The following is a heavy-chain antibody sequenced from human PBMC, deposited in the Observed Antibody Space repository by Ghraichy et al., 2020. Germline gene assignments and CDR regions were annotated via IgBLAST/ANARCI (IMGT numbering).Heavy chain of an antibody. CDR1: GFTFDDYA. CDR3: AKDALLVPASYYYYIDV. V-gene: IGHV3-43D*03. Sequence: SCAASGFTFDDYAMHWVRQAPGKGLEWVSLINWDGGRTFYADSVKGRFTISRDNSKNSLYLQMNSLRAEDTGMYYCAKDALLVPASYYYYIDVWGKGTTVTVSS. CDR2: INWDGGRT. D-gene: IGHD2-2*01. J-gene: IGHJ6*03.